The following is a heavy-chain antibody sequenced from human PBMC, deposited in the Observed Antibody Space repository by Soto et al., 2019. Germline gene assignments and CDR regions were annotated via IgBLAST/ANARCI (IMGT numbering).Heavy chain of an antibody. CDR1: GFTFSGSA. CDR3: TRHEDYGDPSPRD. J-gene: IGHJ4*02. Sequence: EVQLVESGGGLVQPGGSLKLSCAASGFTFSGSAMHWVRQASGKGLEWVGRIRSKANSYATAYAASVKGRFTISRDDSKNTAYLQMNSLKTEDTAVYYCTRHEDYGDPSPRDWGQGTLVTVSS. CDR2: IRSKANSYAT. V-gene: IGHV3-73*02. D-gene: IGHD4-17*01.